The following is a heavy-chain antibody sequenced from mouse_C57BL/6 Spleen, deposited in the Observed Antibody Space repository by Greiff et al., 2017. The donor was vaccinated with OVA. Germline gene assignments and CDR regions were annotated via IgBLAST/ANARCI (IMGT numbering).Heavy chain of an antibody. Sequence: EVMLVESGGGLVQPGGSMKLSCVASGFTFSNYWMNWVRQSPEKGLEWVAQIRLKSDNYATHYAESVKGRFTISRDDSKSSVYLQMNNLRAEDTGIYYCTRGSSVYYFDYWGQGTTLTVSS. V-gene: IGHV6-3*01. CDR3: TRGSSVYYFDY. J-gene: IGHJ2*01. CDR1: GFTFSNYW. D-gene: IGHD3-1*01. CDR2: IRLKSDNYAT.